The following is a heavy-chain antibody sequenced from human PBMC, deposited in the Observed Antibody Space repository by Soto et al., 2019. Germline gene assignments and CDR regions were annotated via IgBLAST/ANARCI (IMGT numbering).Heavy chain of an antibody. Sequence: SQTLSLTCAMSEDSVSSSSSAWNWIRQSPSRGLEWLGRTYYRSTWIHDYAVSVKSRIIINPDTSQNQSCLQLNSVTPHDTAVYYCARGLRPHFDYWGLGTLVPVSS. CDR2: TYYRSTWIH. V-gene: IGHV6-1*01. CDR3: ARGLRPHFDY. CDR1: EDSVSSSSSA. D-gene: IGHD3-10*01. J-gene: IGHJ4*02.